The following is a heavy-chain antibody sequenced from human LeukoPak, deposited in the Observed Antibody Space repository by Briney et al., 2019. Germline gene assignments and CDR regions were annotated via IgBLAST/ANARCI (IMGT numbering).Heavy chain of an antibody. CDR1: GFTFDDHD. J-gene: IGHJ4*02. D-gene: IGHD3-10*02. CDR2: IKSKTDGGTT. V-gene: IGHV3-15*01. CDR3: STAMFA. Sequence: GGSLRLSCVASGFTFDDHDMSWVRQAPGKGLEWVGRIKSKTDGGTTDYAAVVKGRFTISRDDSKNTLYLQMPSLRTEDTAVYYCSTAMFAWGQGTLVTVSS.